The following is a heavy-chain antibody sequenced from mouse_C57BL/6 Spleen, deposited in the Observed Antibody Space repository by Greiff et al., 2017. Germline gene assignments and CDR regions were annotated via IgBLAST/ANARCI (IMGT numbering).Heavy chain of an antibody. CDR1: GYTFTDYN. CDR2: VNPNNGGT. D-gene: IGHD2-4*01. CDR3: ARSGGGYDYDVGYFDD. J-gene: IGHJ2*01. Sequence: EVQLQQSGPELVKPGASVTIPCKASGYTFTDYNMDWVKQSHGKSLEWIGDVNPNNGGTIYNQKFKGKATLTVDKSSSTAYMELRSLTSEDTAVYYCARSGGGYDYDVGYFDDWGQGTTLTVSS. V-gene: IGHV1-18*01.